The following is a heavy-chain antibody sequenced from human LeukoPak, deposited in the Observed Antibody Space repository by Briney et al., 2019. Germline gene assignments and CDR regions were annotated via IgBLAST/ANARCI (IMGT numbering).Heavy chain of an antibody. CDR2: IYYSGST. J-gene: IGHJ6*02. V-gene: IGHV4-59*01. CDR3: ARDGKYYYYGMDV. D-gene: IGHD1-14*01. Sequence: SETLSLTCTVSGGSISSYYWSWIRQPPGKGLEWIGYIYYSGSTNYNPSLKSRVTISVDTSKNQFSLKPSSVTAADTAVYYCARDGKYYYYGMDVWGQGTTVTVSS. CDR1: GGSISSYY.